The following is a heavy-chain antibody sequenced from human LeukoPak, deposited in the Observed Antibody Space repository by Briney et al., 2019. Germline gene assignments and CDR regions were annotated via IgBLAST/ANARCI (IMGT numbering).Heavy chain of an antibody. CDR2: IYYSGST. CDR3: ASLSYFPYYGMDV. Sequence: SETLSLTCTVSGGSISSGGYYWRWIRQHPGKGLEWIGYIYYSGSTYYNPSLKSRVTISVDTSKNQFSLKLNSVTAADTAVYYCASLSYFPYYGMDVWGKGTTVTVSS. V-gene: IGHV4-31*03. J-gene: IGHJ6*04. D-gene: IGHD2-8*01. CDR1: GGSISSGGYY.